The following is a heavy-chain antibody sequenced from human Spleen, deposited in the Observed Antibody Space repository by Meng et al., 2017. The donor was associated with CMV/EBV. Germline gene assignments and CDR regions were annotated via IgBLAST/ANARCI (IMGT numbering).Heavy chain of an antibody. D-gene: IGHD3-22*01. CDR2: ISGSGGST. Sequence: FSTYAMSWVRQAPGKGLEWVSAISGSGGSTYYADSVKGRFTISRDNSKNTLYLQMNSLRAEDTAVYYCAKDSTASMIVVVITNWLDPWGQGTLVTVSS. CDR3: AKDSTASMIVVVITNWLDP. CDR1: FSTYA. V-gene: IGHV3-23*01. J-gene: IGHJ5*02.